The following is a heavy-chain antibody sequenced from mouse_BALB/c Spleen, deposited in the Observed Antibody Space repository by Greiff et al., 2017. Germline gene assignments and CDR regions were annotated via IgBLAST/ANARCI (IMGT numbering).Heavy chain of an antibody. V-gene: IGHV14-3*02. D-gene: IGHD6-2*01. CDR2: IDPANGNT. CDR3: ARSLGHWYFDV. CDR1: GFNIKDTY. J-gene: IGHJ1*01. Sequence: VQLKESGAELVKPGASVKLSCTASGFNIKDTYMHWVKQRPEQGLEWIGRIDPANGNTKYDPKFQGKATITADTSSNTAYLQLSSLTSEDTAVYYCARSLGHWYFDVWGAGTTVTVSS.